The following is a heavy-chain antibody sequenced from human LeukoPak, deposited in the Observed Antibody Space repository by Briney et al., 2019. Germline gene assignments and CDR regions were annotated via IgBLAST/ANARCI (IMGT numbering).Heavy chain of an antibody. CDR2: ISSSSSYI. D-gene: IGHD3-22*01. V-gene: IGHV3-21*04. Sequence: GGSLRLSCAASGFTFSSYSMNWVRQAPGKGLEWVSSISSSSSYIYYADSVKGRFTISRDNSKNTLYLQMNSLRSEDTAVYYCATDRPDGTMIVVSPGYYFDYWGQGTLVTVSS. J-gene: IGHJ4*02. CDR1: GFTFSSYS. CDR3: ATDRPDGTMIVVSPGYYFDY.